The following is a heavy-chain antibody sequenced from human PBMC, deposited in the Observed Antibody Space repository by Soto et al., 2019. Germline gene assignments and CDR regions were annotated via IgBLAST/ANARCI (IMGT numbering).Heavy chain of an antibody. CDR2: IYYSGTT. CDR1: GDSISSGDYY. V-gene: IGHV4-30-4*01. Sequence: QVQLQESGPGLVQPSQTLSLTCTVSGDSISSGDYYWSWVRQSPGKGLEWIGCIYYSGTTYYNPCLGSXLXRXXETSTSQFSLGLCSVTAADTAMYFSAIDFNRYSSSPGHLEYWGQGTLVTVSS. CDR3: AIDFNRYSSSPGHLEY. D-gene: IGHD6-6*01. J-gene: IGHJ4*02.